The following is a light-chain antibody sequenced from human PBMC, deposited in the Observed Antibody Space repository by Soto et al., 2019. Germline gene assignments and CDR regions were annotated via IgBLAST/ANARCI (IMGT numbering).Light chain of an antibody. CDR3: CSYEGRYIYV. CDR1: SSDVGGYNF. CDR2: DVT. J-gene: IGLJ1*01. V-gene: IGLV2-11*01. Sequence: QSALTQPRSVSGSPGQSVTISCTGTSSDVGGYNFVSWYQHHPGKAPKLMIYDVTERPSGVPDRFSGSKSGNTASLTISGLQAEDEADYYCCSYEGRYIYVFGSGTKVTVL.